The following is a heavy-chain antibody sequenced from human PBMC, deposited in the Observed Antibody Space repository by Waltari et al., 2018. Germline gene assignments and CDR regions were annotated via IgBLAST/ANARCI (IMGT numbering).Heavy chain of an antibody. CDR1: GFTFGTYG. J-gene: IGHJ3*02. D-gene: IGHD6-19*01. CDR2: SKSDGSAS. CDR3: ATSIEVAGRNAFDI. V-gene: IGHV3-74*01. Sequence: EAQLVESGGGLVQPGGSLRLSCSASGFTFGTYGMHWVRQAPGKGLVWFSRSKSDGSASNYAASVQARCTISRDNARDTLYLQMTILRVEDTAVYSCATSIEVAGRNAFDIWGQGTMVAVSS.